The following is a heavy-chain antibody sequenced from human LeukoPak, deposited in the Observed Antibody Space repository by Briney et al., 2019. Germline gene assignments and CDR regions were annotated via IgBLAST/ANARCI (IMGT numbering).Heavy chain of an antibody. CDR2: ISSSSSTI. CDR3: ARLPGRGYSGYGEKVDY. Sequence: GGSLRLSCAASGFTFSSYSMNWVRQAPGKGLEWVSYISSSSSTIYYADSVKGRFTISRDNAKNSLYLQMNSLRAEDTAVYYCARLPGRGYSGYGEKVDYWGQGTLVTVSS. J-gene: IGHJ4*02. V-gene: IGHV3-48*01. CDR1: GFTFSSYS. D-gene: IGHD5-12*01.